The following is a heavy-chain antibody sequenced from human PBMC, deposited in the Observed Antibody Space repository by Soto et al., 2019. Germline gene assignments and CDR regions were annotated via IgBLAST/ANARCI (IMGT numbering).Heavy chain of an antibody. D-gene: IGHD4-17*01. V-gene: IGHV1-8*01. J-gene: IGHJ4*02. CDR2: MNPNSGNT. CDR1: GYTFASYD. CDR3: ALHYGDYNFLY. Sequence: ASVKVSCKASGYTFASYDINWVRQATGQGLEWMGWMNPNSGNTGYAQKFQGRVTMTRNTSISTAYMELSSLRSEDTAVYYCALHYGDYNFLYWCQTPLVSDST.